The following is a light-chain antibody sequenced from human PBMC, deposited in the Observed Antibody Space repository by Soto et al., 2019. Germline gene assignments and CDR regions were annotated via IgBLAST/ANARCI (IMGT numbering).Light chain of an antibody. J-gene: IGLJ2*01. Sequence: QSALTQPAYVSGSPGQSITISCTGTSSDVGSYNLVSWYQQHPGKAPKLMIYEGSKRPSGVSNRFSGSKSGNTAYLTISGLQAEDEADYYCCAYAGSSTLVVFGGGTKLTV. CDR2: EGS. CDR3: CAYAGSSTLVV. CDR1: SSDVGSYNL. V-gene: IGLV2-23*01.